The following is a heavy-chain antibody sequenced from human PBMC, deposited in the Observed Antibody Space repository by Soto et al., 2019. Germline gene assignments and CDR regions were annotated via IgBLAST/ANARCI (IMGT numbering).Heavy chain of an antibody. CDR1: GFTFDDYA. CDR2: ISWNSGSI. J-gene: IGHJ4*02. CDR3: EKVDFSGWYGIGY. Sequence: EVQLVESGGGLVQPGRSLRLSCAASGFTFDDYAMHWVRQAPGKGLEWVSGISWNSGSIGYADSVKGRFTISRDNAKNSVYLQMNSLRADDTALYYCEKVDFSGWYGIGYWGQGNLVPVSS. V-gene: IGHV3-9*01. D-gene: IGHD6-19*01.